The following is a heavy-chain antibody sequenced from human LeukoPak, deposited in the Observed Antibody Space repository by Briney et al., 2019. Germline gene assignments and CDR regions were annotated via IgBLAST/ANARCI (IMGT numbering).Heavy chain of an antibody. CDR3: AKEGSSSPVPDY. D-gene: IGHD6-6*01. Sequence: GGSLRLSCAASGFTFSSYAMHWVRQAPGKGLEWVAVISYDGSNKYYADSVKGRFTISRDNSKNTLYLQMNSLRAEDTAVYYCAKEGSSSPVPDYWGQGTLVTVSS. V-gene: IGHV3-30-3*02. J-gene: IGHJ4*02. CDR2: ISYDGSNK. CDR1: GFTFSSYA.